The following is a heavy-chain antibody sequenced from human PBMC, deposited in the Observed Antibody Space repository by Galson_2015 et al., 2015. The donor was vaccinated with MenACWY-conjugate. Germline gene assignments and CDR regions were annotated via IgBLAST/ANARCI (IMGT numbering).Heavy chain of an antibody. V-gene: IGHV3-20*04. Sequence: SLRLSCAASGFKFDNYGMSWVRQAPGKGLEWVSGTNWNGGSTDYTDSVKGRFTASRDNAKNSLYLQLHSLRAEDTAVYFCARGTEFWGYWGRGTLVTVSS. J-gene: IGHJ4*02. D-gene: IGHD3-10*01. CDR3: ARGTEFWGY. CDR1: GFKFDNYG. CDR2: TNWNGGST.